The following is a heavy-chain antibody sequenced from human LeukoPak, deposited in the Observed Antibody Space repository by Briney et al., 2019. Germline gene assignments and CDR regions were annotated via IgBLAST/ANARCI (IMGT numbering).Heavy chain of an antibody. Sequence: SETLSLTCTVSGGSISSYSWSWIRQPPGKGLEWIGYIYHSGSTYYNPSLKSRVTISVDRSKNQFSLKLSSVTAADTAVYYCARAVRDYYDSSGYYDYWGQGTLVTVSS. V-gene: IGHV4-30-2*01. J-gene: IGHJ4*02. D-gene: IGHD3-22*01. CDR1: GGSISSYS. CDR3: ARAVRDYYDSSGYYDY. CDR2: IYHSGST.